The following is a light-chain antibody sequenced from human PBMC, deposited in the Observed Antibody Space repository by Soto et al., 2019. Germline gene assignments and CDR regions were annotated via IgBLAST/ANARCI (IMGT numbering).Light chain of an antibody. J-gene: IGKJ4*01. CDR2: KAS. CDR1: QSISSW. V-gene: IGKV1-5*03. CDR3: QQYDSYST. Sequence: DIQMTQFPSTLSASVGDRVIITCRASQSISSWLAWYQQKPGKAPNLLIYKASSLASGVPSRFSGSGFGTEFTLTISSLQPGDIATYYCQQYDSYSTFGGGTKVEI.